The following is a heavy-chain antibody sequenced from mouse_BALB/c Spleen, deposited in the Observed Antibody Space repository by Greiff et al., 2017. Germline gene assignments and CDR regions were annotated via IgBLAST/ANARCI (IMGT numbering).Heavy chain of an antibody. V-gene: IGHV5-6-3*01. J-gene: IGHJ1*01. CDR2: INSNGGST. CDR3: ARDQWNYYGSSYALYFDV. Sequence: EVMLVESGGGLVQPGGSLKLSCAASGFTFSSYGMSWVRQTPDKRLELVATINSNGGSTYYPDSVKGRFTISRDNAKNTLYLQMSSLKSEDTAMYYCARDQWNYYGSSYALYFDVWGAGTTVTVSS. CDR1: GFTFSSYG. D-gene: IGHD1-1*01.